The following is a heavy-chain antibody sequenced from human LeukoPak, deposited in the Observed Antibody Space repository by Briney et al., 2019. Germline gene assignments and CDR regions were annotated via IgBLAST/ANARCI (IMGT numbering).Heavy chain of an antibody. D-gene: IGHD3-10*01. CDR1: GFTFSSYW. CDR3: ARMGDYGSGIIDY. V-gene: IGHV3-21*01. J-gene: IGHJ4*02. CDR2: ISSSSSYI. Sequence: GGSLRLSCAGSGFTFSSYWMHWVRQAPGKGLEWVSSISSSSSYIYYADSVKGRFTISRDNAKNSLYLQMNSLRAEDTAVYYCARMGDYGSGIIDYWGQGTLVTVSS.